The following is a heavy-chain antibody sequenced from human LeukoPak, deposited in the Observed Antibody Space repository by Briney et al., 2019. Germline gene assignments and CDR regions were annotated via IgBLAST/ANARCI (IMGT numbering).Heavy chain of an antibody. Sequence: SETLSLTCSVSNCAVKSYYWTWIRQPPGQGLEWIGNFLYSGTTTYRASLDSRLIISVDNSKNTVSLRLFSVTAAAPAVYYCATLVYSGSRYHFDTWGQGTLVTVSS. CDR1: NCAVKSYY. CDR2: FLYSGTT. D-gene: IGHD1-26*01. CDR3: ATLVYSGSRYHFDT. V-gene: IGHV4-59*02. J-gene: IGHJ4*02.